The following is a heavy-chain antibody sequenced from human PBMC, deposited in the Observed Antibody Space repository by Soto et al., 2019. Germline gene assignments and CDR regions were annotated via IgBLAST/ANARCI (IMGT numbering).Heavy chain of an antibody. CDR1: GFTFSSYT. CDR3: DKEGRGYRAAVGYYYYYYMDV. Sequence: GGSLRLSCAASGFTFSSYTMNWVRQAPGKGLEWVSSISSGTSYTYYADSVKGRFTISRDNAKNSLYLQMNSLRAEDTAVYYRDKEGRGYRAAVGYYYYYYMDVWGKXSTVTVSS. CDR2: ISSGTSYT. V-gene: IGHV3-21*04. J-gene: IGHJ6*03. D-gene: IGHD5-12*01.